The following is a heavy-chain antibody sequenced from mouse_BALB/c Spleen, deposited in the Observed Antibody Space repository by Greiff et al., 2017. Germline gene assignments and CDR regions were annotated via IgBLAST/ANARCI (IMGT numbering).Heavy chain of an antibody. Sequence: EVQLVESGPGLVKPSQSLSLTCTVTGYSITSDYAWNWIRQFPGNKLEWMGYISYSGSTSYNPSLKSRISITRDTSKNQFFLQLNSVTTEDTATYYCASLYDGHYGGYFDVWGAGTTVTVSS. CDR3: ASLYDGHYGGYFDV. D-gene: IGHD2-3*01. CDR1: GYSITSDYA. J-gene: IGHJ1*01. CDR2: ISYSGST. V-gene: IGHV3-2*02.